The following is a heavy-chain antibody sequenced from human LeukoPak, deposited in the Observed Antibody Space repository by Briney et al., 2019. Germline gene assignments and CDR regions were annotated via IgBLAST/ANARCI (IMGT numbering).Heavy chain of an antibody. CDR1: GFTFSSYE. Sequence: PGGSLRLSCAASGFTFSSYEMNWVRQAPGKGLEWVSYISSSGSTIYYADSVKGRFTISRDNAKNSLYLQMNSLRAEDTAVYYCARTREMATMGWYFDLWGRGTLVTVSS. D-gene: IGHD5-24*01. V-gene: IGHV3-48*03. CDR3: ARTREMATMGWYFDL. CDR2: ISSSGSTI. J-gene: IGHJ2*01.